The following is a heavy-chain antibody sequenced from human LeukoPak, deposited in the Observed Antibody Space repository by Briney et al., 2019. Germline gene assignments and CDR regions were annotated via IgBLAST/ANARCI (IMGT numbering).Heavy chain of an antibody. CDR3: ARGHSSNAFDY. CDR1: GYTFTSYG. V-gene: IGHV1-18*04. Sequence: GASVKVSCKASGYTFTSYGISWVPQAPGQGLEWMGWISAYNGNTNYAQKLQGRVTTTTDTSTSTAYMELRSLRYDDTAVYYCARGHSSNAFDYWGQGTLVTVSS. D-gene: IGHD6-13*01. J-gene: IGHJ4*02. CDR2: ISAYNGNT.